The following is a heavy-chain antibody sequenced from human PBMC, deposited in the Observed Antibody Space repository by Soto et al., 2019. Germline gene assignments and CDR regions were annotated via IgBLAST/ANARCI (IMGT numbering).Heavy chain of an antibody. Sequence: SETLSLTCTVSGGSISSYYWSWIRQPPGKGLEWIGYIYYSGSTNYNPSLKSRVTISVDTSKNQFSLKLSSVTAADTAVYYCARGISGYDYYFDYWGQGTLVTVSS. CDR3: ARGISGYDYYFDY. CDR2: IYYSGST. J-gene: IGHJ4*02. V-gene: IGHV4-59*01. CDR1: GGSISSYY. D-gene: IGHD5-12*01.